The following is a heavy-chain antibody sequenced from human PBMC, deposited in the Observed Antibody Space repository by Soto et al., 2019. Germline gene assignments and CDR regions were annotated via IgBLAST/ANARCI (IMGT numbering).Heavy chain of an antibody. Sequence: SVKVSCKASGFTFTSSAMQWVRQARGQRLEWIGWIVVGSGNTNYAQKFQERVTITRDMSTSTAYMELSSLRSEDTAVYYCAAISIAEAEFDYWGQGTLVTVSS. CDR3: AAISIAEAEFDY. CDR2: IVVGSGNT. D-gene: IGHD6-13*01. V-gene: IGHV1-58*02. CDR1: GFTFTSSA. J-gene: IGHJ4*02.